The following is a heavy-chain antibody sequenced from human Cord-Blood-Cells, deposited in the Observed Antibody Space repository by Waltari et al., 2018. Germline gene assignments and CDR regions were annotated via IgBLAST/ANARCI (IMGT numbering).Heavy chain of an antibody. J-gene: IGHJ4*02. CDR2: INHSGST. Sequence: QVQLQQGGAGLLKPSETLSLPCAVYGGSFSGYYWSWIGQPPGKGLEWIGEINHSGSTNYNPSLKSRVTISVDTSKNQFSLKLSSVTAADTAVYYCARGPDLWFGELYFDYWGQGTLVTVSS. CDR1: GGSFSGYY. V-gene: IGHV4-34*01. D-gene: IGHD3-10*01. CDR3: ARGPDLWFGELYFDY.